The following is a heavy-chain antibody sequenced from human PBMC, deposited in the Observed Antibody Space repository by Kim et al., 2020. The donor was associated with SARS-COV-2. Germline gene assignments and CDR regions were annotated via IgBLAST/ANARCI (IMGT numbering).Heavy chain of an antibody. J-gene: IGHJ5*02. CDR3: VSITMVPNWFDP. Sequence: VDLVKGLLPITRDNAKNTLYLQMNSLRAEDTAVYYCVSITMVPNWFDPWGQGTLVTVSS. V-gene: IGHV3-23*01. D-gene: IGHD3-10*01.